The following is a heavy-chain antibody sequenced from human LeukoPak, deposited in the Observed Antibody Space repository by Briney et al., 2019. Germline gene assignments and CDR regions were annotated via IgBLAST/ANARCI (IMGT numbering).Heavy chain of an antibody. CDR1: GGTFSSYT. J-gene: IGHJ5*02. D-gene: IGHD2-21*02. Sequence: SVKVSCKASGGTFSSYTISWVRQAPGQGLEWMGRIIPILGIANYAQKFHGRVTITADKSTSTAYMELSSLRSEDTAVYYCARDEQYCGGDCYFWFDPWGQGTLVTVSS. V-gene: IGHV1-69*04. CDR3: ARDEQYCGGDCYFWFDP. CDR2: IIPILGIA.